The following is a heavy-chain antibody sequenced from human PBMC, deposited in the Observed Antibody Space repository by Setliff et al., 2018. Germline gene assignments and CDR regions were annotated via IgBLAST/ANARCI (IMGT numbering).Heavy chain of an antibody. CDR1: GGSISGHY. CDR2: YSGGT. D-gene: IGHD3-16*02. Sequence: SETLSLTCTVSGGSISGHYWSWVRQPPGKGLEWIGYYSGGTNYNPSLKSRVTISVDTSKNQFSLKLSSVTTADTAVYYCARSGDYIWGSYRPYYFDHWGQGTLVTVSS. CDR3: ARSGDYIWGSYRPYYFDH. V-gene: IGHV4-59*11. J-gene: IGHJ4*02.